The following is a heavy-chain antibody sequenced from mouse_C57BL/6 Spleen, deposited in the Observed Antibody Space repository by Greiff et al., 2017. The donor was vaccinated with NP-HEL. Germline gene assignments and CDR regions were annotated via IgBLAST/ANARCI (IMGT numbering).Heavy chain of an antibody. D-gene: IGHD1-1*02. CDR1: GYSITSGYY. J-gene: IGHJ3*01. V-gene: IGHV3-6*01. Sequence: EVKLQESGPGLVKPSQSLSLTCSVTGYSITSGYYWNWIRQFPGNKLEWMGYISYDGSNNYNPSLKNRISITRDTSKNQFFLKLNSVTTEDTATYYCARNAMGSWFAYWGQGTLVTVSA. CDR2: ISYDGSN. CDR3: ARNAMGSWFAY.